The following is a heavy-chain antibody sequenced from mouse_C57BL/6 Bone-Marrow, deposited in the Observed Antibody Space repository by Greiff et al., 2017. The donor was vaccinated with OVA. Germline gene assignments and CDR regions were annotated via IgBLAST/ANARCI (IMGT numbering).Heavy chain of an antibody. Sequence: EVQLQQSGPELVKPGASVKISCKASGYTFTDYYMNWVQQSHGKSLEWIGDINPNNGGTSYNQKFKGKATLTVDKSSSTAYMELRSLTSEDSAVYYCARWRDWYFDVWGTGTTVTVSS. CDR1: GYTFTDYY. CDR2: INPNNGGT. J-gene: IGHJ1*03. V-gene: IGHV1-26*01. CDR3: ARWRDWYFDV.